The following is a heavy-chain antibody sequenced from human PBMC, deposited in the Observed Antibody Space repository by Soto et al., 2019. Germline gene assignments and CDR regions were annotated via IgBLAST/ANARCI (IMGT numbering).Heavy chain of an antibody. D-gene: IGHD3-16*01. Sequence: PGGSLRLSCVGSGVTLSSSDMTWVRQAPGKGLEWVSAIRGGSGLTYYADSVEGRFTISRDNSKNTLYLQMDSLRPDDTAVYFCAREAIYYDASGFSLYYFDSWGQGSLVTVSS. CDR3: AREAIYYDASGFSLYYFDS. J-gene: IGHJ4*02. CDR2: IRGGSGLT. CDR1: GVTLSSSD. V-gene: IGHV3-23*01.